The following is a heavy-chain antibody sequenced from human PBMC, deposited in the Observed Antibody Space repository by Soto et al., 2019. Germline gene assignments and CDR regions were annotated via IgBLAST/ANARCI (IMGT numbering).Heavy chain of an antibody. Sequence: GESLKISCQGSGFTFAIYWISWVRQMPGKGLEWMGVIYPRDSDTRYSPSFQGQVTISADKSISTAYLQWSTLQASDTAVYYCARSSPSEGLPYYYGMDVWGQGTTVTVSS. CDR3: ARSSPSEGLPYYYGMDV. CDR2: IYPRDSDT. J-gene: IGHJ6*02. CDR1: GFTFAIYW. V-gene: IGHV5-51*01.